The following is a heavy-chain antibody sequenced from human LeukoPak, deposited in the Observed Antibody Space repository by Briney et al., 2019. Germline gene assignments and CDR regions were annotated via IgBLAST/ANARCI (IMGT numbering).Heavy chain of an antibody. J-gene: IGHJ2*01. V-gene: IGHV4-59*01. Sequence: SETLSLTCTVSGGSISSYYWSWIRQPPGKGLEWIGCIYYSGSTNYNPSLKSRVTISVDTSKNQFSLKLSSVTAADTAVYYCARVVSRIVGATTRYWYFDLWGRGTLVTVSS. CDR1: GGSISSYY. CDR2: IYYSGST. D-gene: IGHD1-26*01. CDR3: ARVVSRIVGATTRYWYFDL.